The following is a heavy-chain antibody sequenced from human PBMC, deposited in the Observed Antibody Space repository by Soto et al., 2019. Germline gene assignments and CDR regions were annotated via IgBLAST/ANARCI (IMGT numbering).Heavy chain of an antibody. CDR1: GYSITSDYY. CDR3: AKKGYYPSGKINLFDS. Sequence: PSETLSLTCAVSGYSITSDYYWGWIRQPPGKGLEWIGSIYSGSTYYNLSLKSRVTISVDTSKNQFSLRLTSVTAADTAMYYCAKKGYYPSGKINLFDSWGQGTLVTVSS. J-gene: IGHJ4*02. V-gene: IGHV4-38-2*01. D-gene: IGHD3-10*01. CDR2: IYSGST.